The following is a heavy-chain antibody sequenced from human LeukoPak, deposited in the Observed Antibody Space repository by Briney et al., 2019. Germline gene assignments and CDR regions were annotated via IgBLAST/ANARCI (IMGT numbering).Heavy chain of an antibody. V-gene: IGHV1-2*02. CDR1: GYTFTGYY. J-gene: IGHJ4*02. D-gene: IGHD6-19*01. CDR3: ARVGWGAVAGPFDY. Sequence: ASVKVSCKASGYTFTGYYMHWVRQAPGQGLERMGWINPNSGGTNYAQKFQGRVTMTRDTSISTAYMELSRLRSDDTAVYYCARVGWGAVAGPFDYWGQGTLVTVSS. CDR2: INPNSGGT.